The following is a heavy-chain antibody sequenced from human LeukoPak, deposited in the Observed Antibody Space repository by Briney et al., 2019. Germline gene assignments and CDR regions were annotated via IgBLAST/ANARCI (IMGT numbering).Heavy chain of an antibody. CDR1: GFTFSSYA. J-gene: IGHJ4*02. V-gene: IGHV3-23*01. Sequence: GGSLRLSCGASGFTFSSYAMSWVRQAPGKGLEWVSAISGSGGSTYYADSVKGRFTISRDNSKNTLYLQMNSLRAEDTAVYYCAKDDGPPPSYFDYWGQGTLVTVSS. CDR3: AKDDGPPPSYFDY. CDR2: ISGSGGST.